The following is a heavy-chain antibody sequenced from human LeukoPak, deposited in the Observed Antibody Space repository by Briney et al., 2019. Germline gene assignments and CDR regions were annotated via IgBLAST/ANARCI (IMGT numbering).Heavy chain of an antibody. D-gene: IGHD3-3*01. CDR2: IYWNDDR. V-gene: IGHV2-5*01. J-gene: IGHJ4*02. CDR3: THIDFWGAGRRFFDY. CDR1: GFSLTTNGEA. Sequence: SGPTLVNPTQTLTLTCTFSGFSLTTNGEAVGWIRQPPGKALEWLALIYWNDDRQYRSSLKSRLTITKDTSKNQVVLTMTNMDSVDTATYFCTHIDFWGAGRRFFDYWGQGALVTVSS.